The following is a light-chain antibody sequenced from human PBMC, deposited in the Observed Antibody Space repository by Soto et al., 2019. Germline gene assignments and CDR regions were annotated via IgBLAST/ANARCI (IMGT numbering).Light chain of an antibody. Sequence: DIERTQSPDSLAVSLGERATINCKSSQSVLHSSHNENYLVWYQQKPGQPPKLLIYWASTRESGVPDRFSGSGSGTDFTLTISSLQAEDVAVYYCQQYYSTPYTFGQGTKLEIK. CDR2: WAS. CDR3: QQYYSTPYT. J-gene: IGKJ2*01. CDR1: QSVLHSSHNENY. V-gene: IGKV4-1*01.